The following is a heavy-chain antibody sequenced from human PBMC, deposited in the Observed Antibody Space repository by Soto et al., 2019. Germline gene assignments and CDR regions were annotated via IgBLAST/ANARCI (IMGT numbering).Heavy chain of an antibody. CDR2: ISSSSSYI. V-gene: IGHV3-21*05. J-gene: IGHJ4*02. D-gene: IGHD3-22*01. CDR3: AREGFDSSGYYRGLDY. Sequence: PGGSLRLSCAASGFTFSSYSMNWVRQAPGKGLEWVSYISSSSSYIYYADSVKGRFTISRDNAKNSLYLQMNSLRAEDTAVYYCAREGFDSSGYYRGLDYWGQGTPVTVSS. CDR1: GFTFSSYS.